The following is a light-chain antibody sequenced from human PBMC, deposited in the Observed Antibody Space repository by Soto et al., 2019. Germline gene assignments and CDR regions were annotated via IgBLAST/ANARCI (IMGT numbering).Light chain of an antibody. CDR1: SSDVGAYNS. CDR3: SSYVSGNTVV. V-gene: IGLV2-14*01. CDR2: EVT. J-gene: IGLJ3*02. Sequence: QSALTQPASVSGSPGQSITISCTGTSSDVGAYNSVCWYQQHPGKVPKLLIYEVTNRPSGVSSRFSGSKSGNTASLTISGLQAEDEDDYYCSSYVSGNTVVFGGGTKLTVL.